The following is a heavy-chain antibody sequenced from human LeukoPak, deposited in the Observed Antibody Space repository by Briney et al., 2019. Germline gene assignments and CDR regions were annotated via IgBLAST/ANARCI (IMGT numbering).Heavy chain of an antibody. D-gene: IGHD3-9*01. V-gene: IGHV5-10-1*01. CDR2: IDPSDSYT. CDR1: GYSFTSYW. CDR3: TTGYYEHYFDY. Sequence: GGSLKISCKGSGYSFTSYWISWVRQMPGKGLEWMGRIDPSDSYTNYSPSFQGHVTISADKSISTAYLQWSSLKASDTAMYYCTTGYYEHYFDYWGQGTLVTVSS. J-gene: IGHJ4*02.